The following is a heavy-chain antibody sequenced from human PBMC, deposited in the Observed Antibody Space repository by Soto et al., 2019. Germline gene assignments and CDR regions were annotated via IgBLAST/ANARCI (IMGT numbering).Heavy chain of an antibody. D-gene: IGHD3-3*01. J-gene: IGHJ4*02. CDR1: GFTFSSYW. V-gene: IGHV3-7*05. CDR2: IKQDGSEK. Sequence: EVQLVEFGGGLVQPGGSLRLSCAASGFTFSSYWMSWVRQAPGKGLEWVANIKQDGSEKYYVDSVKGRFTISRDNAKNSLYLQMNSLRAEDTAVYYCARDPGKFRFLQWLLSGAGYFDYWGQDSLVTVSS. CDR3: ARDPGKFRFLQWLLSGAGYFDY.